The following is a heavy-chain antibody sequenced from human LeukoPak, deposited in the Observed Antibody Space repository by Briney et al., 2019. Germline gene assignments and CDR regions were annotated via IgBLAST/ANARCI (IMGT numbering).Heavy chain of an antibody. J-gene: IGHJ4*02. CDR1: GFSFSDFG. CDR2: IRSDGSSI. CDR3: AKDRDEYGNDC. V-gene: IGHV3-30*02. D-gene: IGHD4-11*01. Sequence: RTGGSLRLSCAASGFSFSDFGMHWIRQAPGRGLEWVTLIRSDGSSIYYADSVKGRFTISRDNSRNTLYLQMNSLRVEDTAVYYCAKDRDEYGNDCWGQGTLVTVSS.